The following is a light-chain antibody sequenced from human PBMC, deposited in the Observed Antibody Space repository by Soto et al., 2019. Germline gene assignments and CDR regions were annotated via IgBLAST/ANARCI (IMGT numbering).Light chain of an antibody. CDR1: QGVTTN. Sequence: EIVMTQSPASLSVSPGERVTLSCRAGQGVTTNFAWSQQKSGQSPRLLIYDASDRATGIPDRFSGSGSGTDFTLTISRLEPEDFAVYYCQQHGTSPITFGQGTRLEIK. J-gene: IGKJ5*01. CDR3: QQHGTSPIT. CDR2: DAS. V-gene: IGKV3-20*01.